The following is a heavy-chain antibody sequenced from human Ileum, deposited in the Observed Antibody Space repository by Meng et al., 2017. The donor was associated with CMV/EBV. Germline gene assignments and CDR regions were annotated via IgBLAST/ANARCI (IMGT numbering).Heavy chain of an antibody. V-gene: IGHV1-3*01. Sequence: SGFVFKDYAIHWVRQAPGQSLEWMGWITGGDPKTRYSQKFQGRLAITRSTFEGTAYMELSSLTFEDTAVYFCVRDHRRDGSSFSLDPWGQGTLVTVSS. J-gene: IGHJ5*02. CDR1: GFVFKDYA. CDR2: ITGGDPKT. D-gene: IGHD2-15*01. CDR3: VRDHRRDGSSFSLDP.